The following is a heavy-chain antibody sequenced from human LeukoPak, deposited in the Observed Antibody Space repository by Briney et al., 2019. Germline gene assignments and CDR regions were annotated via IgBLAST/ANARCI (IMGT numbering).Heavy chain of an antibody. CDR3: TTGPHDP. Sequence: GGSLRLSCAASGFTFSIYAMSWVRQAPGKGLEWVSAISGSGGTAYYADSVKGRFTISRDNSKNTLYLQMNSLTTEDTAVYFCTTGPHDPWGQGTLVTVSS. J-gene: IGHJ5*02. CDR2: ISGSGGTA. D-gene: IGHD1-14*01. V-gene: IGHV3-23*01. CDR1: GFTFSIYA.